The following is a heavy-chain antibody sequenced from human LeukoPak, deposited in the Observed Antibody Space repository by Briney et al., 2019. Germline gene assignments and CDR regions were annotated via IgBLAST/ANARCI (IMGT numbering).Heavy chain of an antibody. CDR3: ARDMYDISGRADY. D-gene: IGHD3-22*01. Sequence: GASVKVSCKASGYTFTGYYMHWVRQAPGQGLEWMGWINPNSGGTNYAQKFQGRVTMTRDTSISTAYMELSRLRSDDTAVYYCARDMYDISGRADYWGQGTRVTVSS. CDR1: GYTFTGYY. V-gene: IGHV1-2*02. J-gene: IGHJ4*02. CDR2: INPNSGGT.